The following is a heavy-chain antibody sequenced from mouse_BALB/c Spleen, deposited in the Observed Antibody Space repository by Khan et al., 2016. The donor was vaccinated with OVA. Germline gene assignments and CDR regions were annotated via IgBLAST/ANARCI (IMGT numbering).Heavy chain of an antibody. CDR3: AKIHYGYAWFAY. J-gene: IGHJ3*01. CDR1: GFSLTSYG. V-gene: IGHV2-3*01. CDR2: IWGDGNT. D-gene: IGHD2-2*01. Sequence: QVQLQQSGPGLVAPSQSLSITCTVSGFSLTSYGVSWVRQPPGKGLEWLGVIWGDGNTNYHSALISRLSISKDDSKSQVFLKLNSLQTDDTAKYYCAKIHYGYAWFAYWGQGTLVTVSA.